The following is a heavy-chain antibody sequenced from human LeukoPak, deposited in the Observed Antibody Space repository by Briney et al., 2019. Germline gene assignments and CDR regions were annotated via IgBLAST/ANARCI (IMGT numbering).Heavy chain of an antibody. D-gene: IGHD1-26*01. CDR2: IYYSGST. V-gene: IGHV4-59*12. J-gene: IGHJ3*01. Sequence: SETLSLTCTVSGGSISSYYWSWIRQPPGKGLGWIGYIYYSGSTNYNPSLKSRVTISVDTSKNQFSLKLSSVTAADTAVYYCASHLGGNYFDFWGQGTMVTVSS. CDR3: ASHLGGNYFDF. CDR1: GGSISSYY.